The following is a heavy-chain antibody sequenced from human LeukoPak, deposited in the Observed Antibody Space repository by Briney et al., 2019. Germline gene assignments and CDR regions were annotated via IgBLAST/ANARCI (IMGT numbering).Heavy chain of an antibody. CDR3: AREGGMIVAQEGIFQH. J-gene: IGHJ1*01. V-gene: IGHV1-2*02. CDR1: GYTFNGYY. Sequence: ASVKVSCKASGYTFNGYYMHWVRQARGQGLGCMGWINPNSGGTNYAQKLQGRVTMTTDTSTSTAYMELRSLRSDDTAVYYCAREGGMIVAQEGIFQHWGQGTLVTVSS. CDR2: INPNSGGT. D-gene: IGHD3-22*01.